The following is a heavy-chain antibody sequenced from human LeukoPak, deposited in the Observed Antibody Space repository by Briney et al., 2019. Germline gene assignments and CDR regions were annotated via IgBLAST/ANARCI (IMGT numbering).Heavy chain of an antibody. V-gene: IGHV3-23*01. CDR3: AKAPSLSHYYDSSGYFIY. J-gene: IGHJ4*02. Sequence: GGSLRLSCAASGFTFSSYGMSWVRQAPGKGLEWVSAISGSGGSTYYADSVKGRFTISRDNSKNTLYLQMNSLRAEDTAVYYCAKAPSLSHYYDSSGYFIYWGQGTLVTVSS. CDR2: ISGSGGST. D-gene: IGHD3-22*01. CDR1: GFTFSSYG.